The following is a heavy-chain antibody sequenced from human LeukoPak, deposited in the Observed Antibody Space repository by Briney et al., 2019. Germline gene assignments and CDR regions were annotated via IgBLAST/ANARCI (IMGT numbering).Heavy chain of an antibody. CDR1: SGSIRSYY. CDR2: IYTTGTT. D-gene: IGHD1-26*01. CDR3: GRQGYTASYYFFDY. Sequence: SETLSLTCTVSSGSIRSYYWGWVRQPPGKGLERIGPIYTTGTTQYNPSLKSRVTMSVDTSTNQFSVNLRSMTAAETAVYYCGRQGYTASYYFFDYWSQGTLVGVS. J-gene: IGHJ4*02. V-gene: IGHV4-4*07.